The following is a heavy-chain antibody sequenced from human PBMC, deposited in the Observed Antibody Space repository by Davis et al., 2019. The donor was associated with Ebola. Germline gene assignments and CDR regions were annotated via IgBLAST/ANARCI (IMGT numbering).Heavy chain of an antibody. Sequence: PSETLSLTCAVSGGSIIGTDWWSWVRQPPGKGLEWIGEIHHIGATNCNPSLKSRVSISVDKSNNQFSLMLTSVTAADTAVYYCVSNGFYSLEYWGQGTLVTVSS. CDR3: VSNGFYSLEY. V-gene: IGHV4-4*02. CDR1: GGSIIGTDW. D-gene: IGHD3-22*01. J-gene: IGHJ4*02. CDR2: IHHIGAT.